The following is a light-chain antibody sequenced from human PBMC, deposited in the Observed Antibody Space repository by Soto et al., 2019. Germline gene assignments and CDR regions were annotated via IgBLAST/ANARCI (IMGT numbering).Light chain of an antibody. J-gene: IGKJ1*01. V-gene: IGKV3-11*01. CDR2: DAS. CDR3: HQRSSWPRGT. CDR1: QSVSSY. Sequence: EIVFTQSPATLSLSLGESATLSCMASQSVSSYLAWYQQKPGQGPRLLIYDASNRATGVSARFSGSGYGTDFTLTISSLEPDDFAVYYCHQRSSWPRGTFGQGTKVDIK.